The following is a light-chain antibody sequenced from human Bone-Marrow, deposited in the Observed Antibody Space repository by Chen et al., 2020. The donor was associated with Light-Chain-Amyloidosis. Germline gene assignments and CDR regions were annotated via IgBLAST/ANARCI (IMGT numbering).Light chain of an antibody. J-gene: IGLJ1*01. CDR2: KND. CDR1: TSNIGSNF. CDR3: AAWDDSLSGFFV. Sequence: QYVLTQPPSASGTPGQRVTISCSGSTSNIGSNFVYWYQHLPGTAPKLLIHKNDERPAGVPDRISGSKSGTSASLAISGLRSEDEADYYCAAWDDSLSGFFVFGTGTKV. V-gene: IGLV1-47*01.